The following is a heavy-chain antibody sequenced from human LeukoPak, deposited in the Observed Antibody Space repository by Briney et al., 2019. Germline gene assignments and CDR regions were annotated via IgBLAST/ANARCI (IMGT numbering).Heavy chain of an antibody. CDR3: ARTADSSSWPVHFDY. Sequence: PGGLLRLSCAASGFIFSSYSMNFRRPARGERLGLASFISSSSSYIYYADSVKGRFTICRNYAKNSLHLQMNRLRAEDTAVYYCARTADSSSWPVHFDYWGQGTLVTVSS. V-gene: IGHV3-21*01. CDR2: ISSSSSYI. D-gene: IGHD6-13*01. J-gene: IGHJ4*02. CDR1: GFIFSSYS.